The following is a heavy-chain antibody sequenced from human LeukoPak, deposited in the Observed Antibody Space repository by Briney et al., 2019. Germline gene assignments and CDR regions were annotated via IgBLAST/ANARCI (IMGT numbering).Heavy chain of an antibody. D-gene: IGHD6-19*01. CDR2: INHSGST. CDR1: GGSFSGYY. V-gene: IGHV4-34*01. J-gene: IGHJ5*02. Sequence: PSETLSLTCAVYGGSFSGYYWSWIRQPPGKGLEWIGEINHSGSTNYNPSLKSRVTISVDTSKNQFSLKLSSVTAADTAVYYCARHRHSSGWYRLWFDPWGQGTLVTVSS. CDR3: ARHRHSSGWYRLWFDP.